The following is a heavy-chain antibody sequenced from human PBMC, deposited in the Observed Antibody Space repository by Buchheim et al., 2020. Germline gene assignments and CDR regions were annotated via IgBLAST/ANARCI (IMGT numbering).Heavy chain of an antibody. CDR3: ARGEVEEARFLDS. J-gene: IGHJ4*02. Sequence: EVQLVESGGGLVEPGGSLRLSCAASGLSFSGYSMNWVRQAPGEGLEWVSIISRGSGDIHYADSVKGRSTISRDNAKNSLYLQMNRLRIEDTAVYYCARGEVEEARFLDSWGQGT. CDR1: GLSFSGYS. CDR2: ISRGSGDI. D-gene: IGHD6-6*01. V-gene: IGHV3-21*01.